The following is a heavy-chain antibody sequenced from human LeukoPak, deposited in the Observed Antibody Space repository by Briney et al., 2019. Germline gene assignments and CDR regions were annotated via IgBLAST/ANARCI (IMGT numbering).Heavy chain of an antibody. J-gene: IGHJ6*03. Sequence: GGSLRLSCAASGFTFSNYAMHWVRQAPGKGLEWMSVISYGGRNKYYADSVKGRFTISRDNSKNTLYLQMNSLRAEDTAVYYCARVLRYCSGGNCYSGGLGYMDVWGKGTTVTISS. CDR1: GFTFSNYA. D-gene: IGHD2-15*01. CDR3: ARVLRYCSGGNCYSGGLGYMDV. V-gene: IGHV3-30*04. CDR2: ISYGGRNK.